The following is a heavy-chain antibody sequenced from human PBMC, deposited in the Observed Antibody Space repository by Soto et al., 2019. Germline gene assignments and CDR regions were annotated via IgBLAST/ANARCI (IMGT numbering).Heavy chain of an antibody. J-gene: IGHJ6*03. Sequence: GGSLRLSCAASGFTFSDYYMSWIRQAPGKGLEWVSFISSSGSTIYYADSVKGRFTISRDNAKNSLFLQMNSLRAGDTAVYYCASSCFLEWLTPGYMYVRGKGTSVTVSS. V-gene: IGHV3-11*01. CDR2: ISSSGSTI. CDR3: ASSCFLEWLTPGYMYV. CDR1: GFTFSDYY. D-gene: IGHD3-3*01.